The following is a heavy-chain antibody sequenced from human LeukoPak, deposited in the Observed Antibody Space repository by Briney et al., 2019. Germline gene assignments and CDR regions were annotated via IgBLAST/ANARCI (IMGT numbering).Heavy chain of an antibody. D-gene: IGHD1-26*01. CDR2: ISGSSSYI. Sequence: GGSLRLSCAASGFTFSSYAMSWVRQAPGRGLEWVSSISGSSSYIYYADSVKGRFSISRDNAKNSLYLQMNSLRAEDTAVYYCARDLLGWELHYFDYWGQGTLVTVSS. V-gene: IGHV3-21*01. CDR3: ARDLLGWELHYFDY. J-gene: IGHJ4*02. CDR1: GFTFSSYA.